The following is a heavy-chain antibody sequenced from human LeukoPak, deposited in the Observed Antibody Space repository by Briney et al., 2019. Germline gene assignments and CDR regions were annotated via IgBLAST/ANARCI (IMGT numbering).Heavy chain of an antibody. D-gene: IGHD1-26*01. J-gene: IGHJ6*03. CDR2: IIPIFGTA. CDR3: ARSRLKVGATTGYYYYYMDV. Sequence: SVKVSCKASGGTFSSYAISWVRQAPGQGLEWMGGIIPIFGTANYAQKFQGRVTITADKSTSTAYMELSSLRSEDTAVYYCARSRLKVGATTGYYYYYMDVWGKGTTVTISS. CDR1: GGTFSSYA. V-gene: IGHV1-69*06.